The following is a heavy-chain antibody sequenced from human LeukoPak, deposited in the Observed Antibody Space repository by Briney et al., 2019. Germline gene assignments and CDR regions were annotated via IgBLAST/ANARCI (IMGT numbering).Heavy chain of an antibody. Sequence: SETLSLTCTVPGGSLSSYYWSWIRQPPGKGLEWIGYLYYNGNTNNNPSLKSRVTMSVDTSNNQFSLRLSSVTAADTAVYYCAKIPKGGDGLTSADQIYFDIWGRGTLVIVSS. V-gene: IGHV4-59*08. D-gene: IGHD2-21*01. J-gene: IGHJ2*01. CDR3: AKIPKGGDGLTSADQIYFDI. CDR1: GGSLSSYY. CDR2: LYYNGNT.